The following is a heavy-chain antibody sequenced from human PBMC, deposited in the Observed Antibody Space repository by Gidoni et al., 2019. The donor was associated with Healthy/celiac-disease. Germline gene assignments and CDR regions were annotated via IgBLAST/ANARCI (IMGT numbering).Heavy chain of an antibody. J-gene: IGHJ3*02. CDR2: IYHSGST. CDR3: ARAPLGYCSSTSCSEAFDI. D-gene: IGHD2-2*01. V-gene: IGHV4-4*02. CDR1: GGSISSSNW. Sequence: QVQLQESGPGLVKPSGTLSLPCAVSGGSISSSNWWSWVRQPPGKGLEWIGEIYHSGSTNYNPSLKSRVTISVDKSKNQFSLKLSSVTAADTAVYYCARAPLGYCSSTSCSEAFDIWGQGTMVTVSS.